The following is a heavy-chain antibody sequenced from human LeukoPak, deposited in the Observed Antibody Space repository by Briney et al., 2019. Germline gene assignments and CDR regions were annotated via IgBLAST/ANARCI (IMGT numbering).Heavy chain of an antibody. J-gene: IGHJ4*02. Sequence: HPGRSLRLSCAASGFTFSSYGMHWVRQAPGKGLEWVAVIWYDGSNKYYADSVKGRFTISRDNSKNTPYLQMNSLRAEDTAVYYCAKTLLWFGELRKFDYWGQGTLVTVSS. V-gene: IGHV3-33*06. D-gene: IGHD3-10*01. CDR3: AKTLLWFGELRKFDY. CDR2: IWYDGSNK. CDR1: GFTFSSYG.